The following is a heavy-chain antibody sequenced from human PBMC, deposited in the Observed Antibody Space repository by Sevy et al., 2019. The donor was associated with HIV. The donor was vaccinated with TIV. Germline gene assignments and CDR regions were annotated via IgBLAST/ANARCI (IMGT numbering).Heavy chain of an antibody. Sequence: SETLSLTCTVSGSSISSYYWSWIRQPPGKGLEWIGYIYYSGSTNYNPSLKSRVTISVDTSKNQFSLKLSSVTAADTAVYYCARVGVDGSGSYYNENWFDPWGQGTLVTVSS. V-gene: IGHV4-59*01. D-gene: IGHD3-10*01. CDR1: GSSISSYY. CDR3: ARVGVDGSGSYYNENWFDP. CDR2: IYYSGST. J-gene: IGHJ5*02.